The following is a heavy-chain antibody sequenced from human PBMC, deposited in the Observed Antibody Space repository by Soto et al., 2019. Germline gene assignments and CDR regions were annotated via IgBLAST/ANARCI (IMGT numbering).Heavy chain of an antibody. CDR2: ISYDGSNK. Sequence: GGPLRLSCAASGFTFSSYGMHWVRQAPGKGLEWVAVISYDGSNKYYADSVKGRFTISRDNSKNTLYLQMNSLRAEDTAVYYCAKDLPKLDTAMVTMPSFDYWGQGTLVT. CDR1: GFTFSSYG. J-gene: IGHJ4*02. D-gene: IGHD5-18*01. V-gene: IGHV3-30*18. CDR3: AKDLPKLDTAMVTMPSFDY.